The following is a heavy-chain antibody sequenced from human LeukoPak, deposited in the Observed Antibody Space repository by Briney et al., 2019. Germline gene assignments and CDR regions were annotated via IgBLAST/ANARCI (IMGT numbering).Heavy chain of an antibody. D-gene: IGHD6-19*01. J-gene: IGHJ4*02. CDR3: ARQNTVAVAGNY. V-gene: IGHV4-39*01. CDR2: IYYSGST. CDR1: GGPISSSSYY. Sequence: SETLSLTCTVSGGPISSSSYYWGWIRQPPGKGLEWIGSIYYSGSTYYNPSLKSRVTISVDTSKNQLSLKLSSVTAADTAVYYCARQNTVAVAGNYWGQGTLVTVSS.